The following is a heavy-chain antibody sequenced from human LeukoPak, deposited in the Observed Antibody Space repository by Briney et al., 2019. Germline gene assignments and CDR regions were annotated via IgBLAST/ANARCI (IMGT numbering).Heavy chain of an antibody. CDR1: GYTFTNYA. CDR2: ISVYNDNT. D-gene: IGHD2-21*02. Sequence: ASVKVSCKASGYTFTNYAINWVRQAPGQGLKWMGWISVYNDNTKSAQKIQDRVTMTTDTSTNTAYMELRSLRSNDTAMYYCARGQKMVTAIRPLYYMDVWGKGTTVTVSS. CDR3: ARGQKMVTAIRPLYYMDV. V-gene: IGHV1-18*01. J-gene: IGHJ6*03.